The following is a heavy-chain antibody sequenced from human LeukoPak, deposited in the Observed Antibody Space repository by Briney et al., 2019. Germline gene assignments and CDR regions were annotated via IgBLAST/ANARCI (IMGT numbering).Heavy chain of an antibody. J-gene: IGHJ4*02. V-gene: IGHV4-59*01. CDR2: IYYSGST. CDR3: ARFVVVPAAFDY. Sequence: PSETLSLTCTVSGGSISSYYWSWIRQPPGKGLEWIGYIYYSGSTNYNPSLKSRVTISVDTSKNQFSLKLSSVTAADTAVYYCARFVVVPAAFDYWGQGTLVTVSS. CDR1: GGSISSYY. D-gene: IGHD2-2*01.